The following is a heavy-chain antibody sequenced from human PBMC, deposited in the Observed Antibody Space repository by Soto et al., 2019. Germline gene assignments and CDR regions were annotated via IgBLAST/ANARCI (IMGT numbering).Heavy chain of an antibody. CDR1: GGTFSSYA. J-gene: IGHJ5*02. Sequence: SVKDTCKASGGTFSSYAISWVRQAPGQGLEWMGGIIPIFGTANYAQKFQGRVTITADESTSTAYLHWGSLKASDTAMYYCARWGDDDSWFDLWGQGTLVTVSS. CDR2: IIPIFGTA. D-gene: IGHD3-22*01. CDR3: ARWGDDDSWFDL. V-gene: IGHV1-69*13.